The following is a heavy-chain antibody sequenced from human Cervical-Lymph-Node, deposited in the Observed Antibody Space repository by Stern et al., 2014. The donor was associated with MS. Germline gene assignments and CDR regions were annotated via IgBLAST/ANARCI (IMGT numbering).Heavy chain of an antibody. D-gene: IGHD5-12*01. V-gene: IGHV4-4*02. Sequence: QVQLQESGPGLVKPSGTLSLTCDVSGASISNTNWWGWVRQPPAMGLEWIGEIHHSGTTNFKSSLKSRVTMSVAKSKNQSSLELKSVTAADTAVYFCARVHSGYDWFDYWGQGILVTVSS. CDR3: ARVHSGYDWFDY. CDR1: GASISNTNW. J-gene: IGHJ4*02. CDR2: IHHSGTT.